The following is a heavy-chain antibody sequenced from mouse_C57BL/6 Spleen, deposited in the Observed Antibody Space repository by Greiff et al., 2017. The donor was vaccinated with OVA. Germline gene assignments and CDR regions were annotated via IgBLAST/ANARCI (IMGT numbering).Heavy chain of an antibody. J-gene: IGHJ1*03. CDR3: ARGSNNWYFDV. Sequence: QVQLKESGAELVRPGSSVKLSCKASGYTFTSYWMHWVKQRPIQGLEWIGNIDPSDSETHYNQKFKDKATLTVDKSSSTAYMQLSSLTSEDSAVYYCARGSNNWYFDVWGTGTTVTVSS. CDR1: GYTFTSYW. V-gene: IGHV1-52*01. CDR2: IDPSDSET. D-gene: IGHD2-5*01.